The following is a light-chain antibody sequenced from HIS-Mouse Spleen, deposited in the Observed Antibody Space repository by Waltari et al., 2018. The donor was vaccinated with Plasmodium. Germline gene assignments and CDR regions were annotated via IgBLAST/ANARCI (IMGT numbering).Light chain of an antibody. J-gene: IGLJ3*02. CDR3: MIWPSNASGV. CDR2: YYSDSDK. V-gene: IGLV5-37*01. CDR1: SDINVGSYT. Sequence: QPVLTQPPSSSASPGESARLTCTLPSDINVGSYTIYWYQQKPGRPPSYLLYYYSDSDKGQGSGVPSRFSGSKDASANTGILLISGLQSEDEADYYCMIWPSNASGVFGGGTKLTVL.